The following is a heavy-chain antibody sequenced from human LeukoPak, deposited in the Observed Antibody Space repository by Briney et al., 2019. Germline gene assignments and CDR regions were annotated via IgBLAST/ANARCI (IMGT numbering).Heavy chain of an antibody. D-gene: IGHD3-3*01. Sequence: GGSLRLSCAASGFTFSGSAMHWVRQASGKGLEWVGHIGNKVSNYATEYAASLRGRFTISRDDSKDSAYLQVNSLKTEDTAVYYCAGNYDSWTGLNYWGQGTLVTVSS. J-gene: IGHJ4*02. CDR1: GFTFSGSA. CDR3: AGNYDSWTGLNY. V-gene: IGHV3-73*01. CDR2: IGNKVSNYAT.